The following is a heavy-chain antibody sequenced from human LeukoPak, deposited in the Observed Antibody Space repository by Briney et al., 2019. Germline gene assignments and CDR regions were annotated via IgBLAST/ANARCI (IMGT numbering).Heavy chain of an antibody. V-gene: IGHV1-46*01. CDR1: GYTFTSYY. D-gene: IGHD3-10*01. Sequence: ASVKVSCKASGYTFTSYYMHWVRQAPGQGLEWMGIINPSGGSTSYAQKLQGRVTMTRDTSTSTVYMELSSLRSEDTAVYYCARLWFGELSRDYWGQGTLVTVSS. CDR3: ARLWFGELSRDY. CDR2: INPSGGST. J-gene: IGHJ4*02.